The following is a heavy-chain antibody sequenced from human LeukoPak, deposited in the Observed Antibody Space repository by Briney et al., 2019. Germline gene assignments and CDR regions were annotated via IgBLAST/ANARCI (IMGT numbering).Heavy chain of an antibody. CDR2: IYTSGST. J-gene: IGHJ3*02. D-gene: IGHD6-19*01. CDR3: ARDGRQWLAGDAFDI. Sequence: SETLSLTCTVSGGSISSYYWSWIRQPAGKGLEWIGRIYTSGSTNYNPSLKSRVTTSVDTSKNQFSLKLSSVTAADTAVYYCARDGRQWLAGDAFDIWGQGTMVTVSS. V-gene: IGHV4-4*07. CDR1: GGSISSYY.